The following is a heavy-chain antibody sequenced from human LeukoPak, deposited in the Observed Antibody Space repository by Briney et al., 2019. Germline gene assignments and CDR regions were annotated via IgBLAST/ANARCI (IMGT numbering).Heavy chain of an antibody. D-gene: IGHD3-10*01. CDR2: ISGSGGTT. V-gene: IGHV3-23*01. J-gene: IGHJ4*02. CDR1: GFTFTNYP. CDR3: AKVTYYYGSGSPGVVRE. Sequence: PGGSLRLSCAASGFTFTNYPMSWVRQAPGKGLEWVSGISGSGGTTYYADSVKGRFTISRDNSNNTLYLQVNNLRAEDTAVYYCAKVTYYYGSGSPGVVREWGQGALVTVSS.